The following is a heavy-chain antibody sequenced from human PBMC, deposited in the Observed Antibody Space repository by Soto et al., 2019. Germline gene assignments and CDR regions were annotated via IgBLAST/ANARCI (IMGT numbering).Heavy chain of an antibody. J-gene: IGHJ3*02. D-gene: IGHD3-3*01. CDR2: MNPNSGNT. CDR3: ASPARNYDFWSGYSFDI. Sequence: QVQLVQSGAEVKKPGASVKVSCKASGYTFTSYDINWVRQATGQGLEWMGWMNPNSGNTGYAQKVQGRVTMTRNTSXSXXYMELSSLRSEDTAVYYCASPARNYDFWSGYSFDIWGQGTMVTVSS. V-gene: IGHV1-8*01. CDR1: GYTFTSYD.